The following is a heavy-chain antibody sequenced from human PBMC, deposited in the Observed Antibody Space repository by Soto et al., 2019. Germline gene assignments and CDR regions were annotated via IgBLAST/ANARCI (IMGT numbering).Heavy chain of an antibody. CDR2: ISSSSSYI. CDR1: GFTFSSYS. J-gene: IGHJ3*02. CDR3: ASAYYDFWSEHTDAFDI. V-gene: IGHV3-21*01. D-gene: IGHD3-3*01. Sequence: GGSLRLSCAASGFTFSSYSMNWVRQAPEKGQEWVSSISSSSSYIYYADTVKGRFTISRDNAKNSLYLQMNSLRAEDTAVYYCASAYYDFWSEHTDAFDIWGQGTMVTVSS.